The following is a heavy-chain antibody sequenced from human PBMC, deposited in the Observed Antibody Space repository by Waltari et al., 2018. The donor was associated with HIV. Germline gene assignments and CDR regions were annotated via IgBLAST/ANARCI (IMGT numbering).Heavy chain of an antibody. D-gene: IGHD2-21*01. J-gene: IGHJ6*02. CDR3: ARHVRVLQPTVAIGGMDV. V-gene: IGHV5-51*01. CDR2: IYPGDSDT. Sequence: EAHLEQPGAEVKNPGQSLKISCQASGSTFTSYWSGWVRQMPGKGLEWMGIIYPGDSDTRYIPSFQGQVTISADKSITTVYRQWSTLKASDTAIYYCARHVRVLQPTVAIGGMDVWGQGTSVTVSS. CDR1: GSTFTSYW.